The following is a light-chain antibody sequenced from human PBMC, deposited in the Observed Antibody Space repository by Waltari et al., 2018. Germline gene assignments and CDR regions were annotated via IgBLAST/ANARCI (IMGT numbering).Light chain of an antibody. CDR2: LGS. J-gene: IGKJ2*01. V-gene: IGKV2-28*01. CDR3: MQALQTPYT. CDR1: LILLHTNDFNY. Sequence: EIVMTQSPLSLPVTPGEPASISCRSSLILLHTNDFNYLDWYLQKPGQSPQLLIYLGSNRASGVPDRFSGSGSGTDFTLKISRVEAEDVGVYYCMQALQTPYTFGQGTKLEIK.